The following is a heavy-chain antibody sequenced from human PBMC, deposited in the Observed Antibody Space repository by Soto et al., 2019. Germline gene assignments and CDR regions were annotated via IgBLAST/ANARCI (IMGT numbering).Heavy chain of an antibody. Sequence: QLQLQESGPGLVKPSETLSLTCTVSGGSISSSNYYWGWIRQPPGKGLQWIGSISYSGTTYYNPSLKSRVTISVDTSKNQFSLTLSSVTAADTAVYYCARRYGDYQLDYWGQGTLVTVSS. J-gene: IGHJ4*02. CDR3: ARRYGDYQLDY. D-gene: IGHD4-17*01. CDR2: ISYSGTT. CDR1: GGSISSSNYY. V-gene: IGHV4-39*01.